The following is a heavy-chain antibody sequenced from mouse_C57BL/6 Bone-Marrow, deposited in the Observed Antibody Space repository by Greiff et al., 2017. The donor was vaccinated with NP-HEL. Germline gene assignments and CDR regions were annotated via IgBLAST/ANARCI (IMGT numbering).Heavy chain of an antibody. Sequence: EVMLVESGGDLVKPGGSLKLSCAASGFTFSSYGMSWVRQTPDKRLEWVATISSGGSYTYYPDSVKGRFTISRDNAKNTLYLQMSSLKSGDTAMYYCARQYYGNRFAYWGQGTLVTVSA. CDR2: ISSGGSYT. D-gene: IGHD2-1*01. J-gene: IGHJ3*01. CDR3: ARQYYGNRFAY. V-gene: IGHV5-6*02. CDR1: GFTFSSYG.